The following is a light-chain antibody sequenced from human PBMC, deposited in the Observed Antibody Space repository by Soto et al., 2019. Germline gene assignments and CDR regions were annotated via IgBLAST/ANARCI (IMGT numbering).Light chain of an antibody. CDR2: DAA. V-gene: IGKV3-11*01. Sequence: ELVLTQSPATLYLSPGERATVSCRASQSVSSHVAWYQQKRGQAPWLLIYDAASRASGIPARFSGSGSGTDFLLTIRGLEPEDFAVYYCQQGGNWPLTFGQGTRLEMK. CDR3: QQGGNWPLT. J-gene: IGKJ5*01. CDR1: QSVSSH.